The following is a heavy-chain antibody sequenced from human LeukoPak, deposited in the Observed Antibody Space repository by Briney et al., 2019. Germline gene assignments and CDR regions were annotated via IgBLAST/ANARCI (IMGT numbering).Heavy chain of an antibody. J-gene: IGHJ4*02. CDR2: LWHDGSNR. D-gene: IGHD3-10*01. V-gene: IGHV3-33*01. CDR3: ARELFGSGSCPDY. Sequence: HPGTSLRLSCTAPGFTFSSYAMHWIRQAPGKGLEWVALLWHDGSNRYYSEAVKGRFTISRDNFKNTVYLQINSLRAEDTAVYYCARELFGSGSCPDYWGQGTRVTVSS. CDR1: GFTFSSYA.